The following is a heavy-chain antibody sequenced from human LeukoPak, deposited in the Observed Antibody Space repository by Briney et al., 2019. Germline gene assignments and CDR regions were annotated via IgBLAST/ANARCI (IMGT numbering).Heavy chain of an antibody. D-gene: IGHD3-3*01. Sequence: PGGSLRLSCAASGFTFSSYAMSWVRQAPGKGLEWVSAISGSGGSTYYADSVKGRFTISRDNSKNTLYLQMNSLRAEERAVYYCAKGGGYDFWSGGFDFWGQGTLVTVSS. CDR3: AKGGGYDFWSGGFDF. V-gene: IGHV3-23*01. CDR1: GFTFSSYA. CDR2: ISGSGGST. J-gene: IGHJ4*02.